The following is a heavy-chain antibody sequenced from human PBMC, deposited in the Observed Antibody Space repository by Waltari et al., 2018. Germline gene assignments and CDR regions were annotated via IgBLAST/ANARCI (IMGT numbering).Heavy chain of an antibody. CDR3: ARVELAYCGGDCYGYYGMDV. Sequence: QVQLVESGGGVVQPGRSLRLSCAASGFTFSSYGMHWVRQAPGKGLEWVAVIWYDGSNKYYADSVKGRLTISRDNSKNTLYLQMNSLRAEDTAVYYCARVELAYCGGDCYGYYGMDVWGQGTTVTVSS. CDR1: GFTFSSYG. CDR2: IWYDGSNK. V-gene: IGHV3-33*01. J-gene: IGHJ6*02. D-gene: IGHD2-21*02.